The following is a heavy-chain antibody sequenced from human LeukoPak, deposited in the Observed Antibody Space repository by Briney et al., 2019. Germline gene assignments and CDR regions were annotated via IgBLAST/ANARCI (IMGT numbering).Heavy chain of an antibody. D-gene: IGHD3-10*01. CDR1: GFTFSSYA. V-gene: IGHV3-23*01. Sequence: GGSLRLSCATSGFTFSSYAMSWVRQAPGKGLEWVSGSLGDGGSTHSADSVKGRFTISRDNSKNTLYLQMNSLRGEDTAMYYCARGHGPGSYNELDYWGQGTLVTVSS. CDR2: SLGDGGST. J-gene: IGHJ4*02. CDR3: ARGHGPGSYNELDY.